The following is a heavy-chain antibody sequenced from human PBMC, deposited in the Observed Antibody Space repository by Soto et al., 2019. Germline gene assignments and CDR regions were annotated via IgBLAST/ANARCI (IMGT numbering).Heavy chain of an antibody. Sequence: QVQLVQSGAEVKKPGSSVKVSCKASGGTFSSYAISWVRQAPGQGLEWLGGIIPIFGTANYAQKFQGRVTITEDESTSTAYMELSSLRSEDTAVYYCARARGGIYGDYGGWFEPWGQGTLVTVSS. CDR2: IIPIFGTA. CDR3: ARARGGIYGDYGGWFEP. CDR1: GGTFSSYA. V-gene: IGHV1-69*01. D-gene: IGHD4-17*01. J-gene: IGHJ5*02.